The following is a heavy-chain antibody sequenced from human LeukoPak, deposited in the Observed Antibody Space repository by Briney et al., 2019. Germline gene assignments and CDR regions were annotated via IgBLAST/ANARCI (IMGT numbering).Heavy chain of an antibody. CDR3: ARCLGYCSSTSCYD. CDR1: GFTFSSYS. J-gene: IGHJ4*02. V-gene: IGHV3-21*01. D-gene: IGHD2-2*01. CDR2: ISSSSSYI. Sequence: GGSLRLSCAASGFTFSSYSMNWVRQDPGKGLEWVSSISSSSSYIYYADSVKGRFTISRDNAKNSLYLQMNSPRAEDTAVYYCARCLGYCSSTSCYDWGQGTLVTVSS.